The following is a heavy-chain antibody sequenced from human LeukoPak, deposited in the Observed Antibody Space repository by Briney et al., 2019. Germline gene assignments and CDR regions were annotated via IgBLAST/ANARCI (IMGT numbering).Heavy chain of an antibody. CDR3: AKDGFDY. CDR1: GFTFSNYN. Sequence: GGSLRLSCAASGFTFSNYNIHWVRQAPGKGLEWVAFIRYDGSGKYYADSVKGRFTISRDNSKNTLYLQMISLGPEDTAVYYCAKDGFDYWGQGTLVTVSS. V-gene: IGHV3-30*02. J-gene: IGHJ4*02. CDR2: IRYDGSGK.